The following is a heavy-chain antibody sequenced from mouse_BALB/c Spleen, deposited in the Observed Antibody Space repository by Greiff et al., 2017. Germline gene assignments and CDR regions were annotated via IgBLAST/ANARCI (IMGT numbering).Heavy chain of an antibody. Sequence: EVKLMESGGGLVQPRGSRKLSCAASGFTFSSFGMHWVRQAPEKGLEWVAYISSDSSTIYYADTVKGRFTISRDNPKNTLFLQMTSLRSEDTAMYYCARREGGGYFDVWGAGTTVTVSS. CDR1: GFTFSSFG. CDR2: ISSDSSTI. J-gene: IGHJ1*01. V-gene: IGHV5-17*02. CDR3: ARREGGGYFDV.